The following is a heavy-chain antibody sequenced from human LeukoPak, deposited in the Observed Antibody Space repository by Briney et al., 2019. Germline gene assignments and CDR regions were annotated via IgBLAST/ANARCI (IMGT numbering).Heavy chain of an antibody. CDR3: ASGWGPMVVSN. D-gene: IGHD2-8*02. J-gene: IGHJ4*02. Sequence: GGSLRLSCAASGFTFSNYWMSWVRQSPGKGLEWVAKIKQDESEIYYVDSVKGRFTISRDNAKNSLYLQMSSLRAEDTAVYYCASGWGPMVVSNWGQGTLVTVSS. CDR1: GFTFSNYW. CDR2: IKQDESEI. V-gene: IGHV3-7*01.